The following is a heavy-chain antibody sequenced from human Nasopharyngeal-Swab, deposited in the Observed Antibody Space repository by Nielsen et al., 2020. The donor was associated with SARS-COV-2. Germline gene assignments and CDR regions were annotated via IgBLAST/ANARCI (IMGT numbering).Heavy chain of an antibody. Sequence: GESLKISCAASGFTFSSYGMPWVRQAPGKGLEWVAVISYDGSNKYYADSVKGRFTISRDNSKNTLYLQMNSLRAEDTAVYYCAKDSALDYWGQGTLVTVSS. CDR2: ISYDGSNK. D-gene: IGHD3-10*01. CDR3: AKDSALDY. J-gene: IGHJ4*02. V-gene: IGHV3-30*18. CDR1: GFTFSSYG.